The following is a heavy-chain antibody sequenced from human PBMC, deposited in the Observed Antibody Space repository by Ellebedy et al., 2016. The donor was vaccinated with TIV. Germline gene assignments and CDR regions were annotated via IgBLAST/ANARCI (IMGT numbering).Heavy chain of an antibody. J-gene: IGHJ6*02. D-gene: IGHD3-10*01. CDR1: GYTFIDYG. Sequence: AASVKVSCKSSGYTFIDYGISWVRQAPGQGLDWMGWVSAYSGNTNYADNLQSRVTMTTDTSTDTAYMELRSLRSDDTAVYHCARYSGSGTYYRNGMDVWGQGTTVTVSS. CDR2: VSAYSGNT. CDR3: ARYSGSGTYYRNGMDV. V-gene: IGHV1-18*01.